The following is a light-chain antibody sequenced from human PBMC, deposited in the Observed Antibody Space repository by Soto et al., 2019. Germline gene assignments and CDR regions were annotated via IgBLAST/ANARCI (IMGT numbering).Light chain of an antibody. Sequence: QSALTQPASVSGSPGQSITISCTGTSSDVGGYNYVSWYQQHPGKAPKLMIYEVSKRPSGVPDRFSGSKSGNTASLTVSGLQAEDEADYYCSSYAGSNVVFGGGTQLTVL. CDR3: SSYAGSNVV. V-gene: IGLV2-8*01. J-gene: IGLJ2*01. CDR1: SSDVGGYNY. CDR2: EVS.